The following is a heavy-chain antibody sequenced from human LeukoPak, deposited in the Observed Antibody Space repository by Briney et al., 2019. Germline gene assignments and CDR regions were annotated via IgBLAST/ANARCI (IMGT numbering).Heavy chain of an antibody. CDR3: ARMSLRSGSRDY. CDR1: GYGFTSYY. V-gene: IGHV5-51*01. D-gene: IGHD1-26*01. J-gene: IGHJ4*02. CDR2: IYPADSDI. Sequence: GESLKIPCRGSGYGFTSYYPAWVRQMPGKALEWMGLIYPADSDIRYSPSFQGQVTISVDKSVSTAYLQWSSLKASDTAMYYCARMSLRSGSRDYWGQGTLVTVSS.